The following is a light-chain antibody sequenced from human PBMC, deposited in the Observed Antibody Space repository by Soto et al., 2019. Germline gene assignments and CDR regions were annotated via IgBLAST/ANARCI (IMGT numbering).Light chain of an antibody. J-gene: IGKJ4*01. Sequence: DIQMTQSPSSLSASVGDRVTITCQASQDINKYLNWYQQKPGKAPKVLIYDASNSETGVPSRFSGSGSGTDFTFTISSLQPEDFATYYCQQANSFPLTFGGGTKVDIK. CDR2: DAS. CDR3: QQANSFPLT. V-gene: IGKV1-33*01. CDR1: QDINKY.